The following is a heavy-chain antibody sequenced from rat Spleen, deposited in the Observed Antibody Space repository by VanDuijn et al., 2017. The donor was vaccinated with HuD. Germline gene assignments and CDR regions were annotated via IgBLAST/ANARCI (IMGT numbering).Heavy chain of an antibody. CDR2: ISTSGGST. CDR1: GFTFSDYN. V-gene: IGHV5-7*01. CDR3: AALASPMGY. Sequence: EVQLVESGGGLVQPGRSLKLSCAASGFTFSDYNMAWVRQAPTKGLEWVATISTSGGSTYYRDSVKGRFTISRDNSKNTLYLEMNSLRSEDTAMYYCAALASPMGYWGQGVMVTVSS. J-gene: IGHJ2*01. D-gene: IGHD4-1*01.